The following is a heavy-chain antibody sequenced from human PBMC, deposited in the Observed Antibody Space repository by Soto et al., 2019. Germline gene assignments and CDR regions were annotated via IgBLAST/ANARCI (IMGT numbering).Heavy chain of an antibody. CDR2: IYYSGST. J-gene: IGHJ5*02. CDR3: ARGVYDSSGYYFWFDP. D-gene: IGHD3-22*01. Sequence: TSETLSLTCTVSGGSISNYYWSWIRQPPGKGLGWIGYIYYSGSTNYNPSLKSRVTISVDTSKNQFSLKLSSVTAADTAVYYCARGVYDSSGYYFWFDPWGQGTLVTVSS. CDR1: GGSISNYY. V-gene: IGHV4-59*01.